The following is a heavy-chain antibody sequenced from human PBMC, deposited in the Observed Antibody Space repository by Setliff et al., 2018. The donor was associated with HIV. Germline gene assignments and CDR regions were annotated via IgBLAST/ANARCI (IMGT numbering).Heavy chain of an antibody. D-gene: IGHD4-17*01. CDR2: ISASNGYT. Sequence: RASVKVSCKASGYTFSSYGISWVRQAPGQGLEWMGWISASNGYTDYAQKFRDRVTLTTDTSTSTAYMEIKSLTSDDTAVYYCARDPYPYADYGDWYFDLWGRGTLVTVSS. J-gene: IGHJ2*01. CDR1: GYTFSSYG. V-gene: IGHV1-18*01. CDR3: ARDPYPYADYGDWYFDL.